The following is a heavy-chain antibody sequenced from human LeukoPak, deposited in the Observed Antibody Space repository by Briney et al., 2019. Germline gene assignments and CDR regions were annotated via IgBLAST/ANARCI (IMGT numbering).Heavy chain of an antibody. Sequence: TGGSLRLSCEAYGFTFSRYWMHWVRQAPGKGLVWVSRIKSDGKTNYADSVKGRFTISRDNAKNTVSLQMDSLRAEDTGVYYCARAPSEVGGYYPEYFRHWGQGTLVTVSS. J-gene: IGHJ1*01. CDR2: IKSDGKT. CDR3: ARAPSEVGGYYPEYFRH. V-gene: IGHV3-74*01. D-gene: IGHD3-22*01. CDR1: GFTFSRYW.